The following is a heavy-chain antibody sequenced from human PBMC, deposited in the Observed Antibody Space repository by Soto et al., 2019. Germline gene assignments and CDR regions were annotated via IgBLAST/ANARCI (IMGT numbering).Heavy chain of an antibody. CDR3: AKQTAGLFDY. J-gene: IGHJ4*02. V-gene: IGHV5-51*01. Sequence: PGESLKISCKVSGYTFTSEWIGWVRQMPGEGLEWMGVIFPGDSETRYSPSFQGQVTISADKSISTAYLQWSSLKAADTAMYYCAKQTAGLFDYWGQGTLVTVSS. CDR1: GYTFTSEW. D-gene: IGHD2-21*02. CDR2: IFPGDSET.